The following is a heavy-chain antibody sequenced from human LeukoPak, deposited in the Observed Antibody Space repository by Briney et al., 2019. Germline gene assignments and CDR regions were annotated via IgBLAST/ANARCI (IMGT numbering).Heavy chain of an antibody. J-gene: IGHJ6*02. CDR2: INSYNGNT. CDR3: ARDRPTAMESSFYFYGMDV. CDR1: EYTFTSYD. Sequence: ASVKVSCKASEYTFTSYDINWVRQATGQGLEWMGWINSYNGNTNYAQKLQGRVTMTTDTSTSTAYMEVRSLRSDDTAVFYCARDRPTAMESSFYFYGMDVWGQGTTVTVSS. D-gene: IGHD5-18*01. V-gene: IGHV1-18*01.